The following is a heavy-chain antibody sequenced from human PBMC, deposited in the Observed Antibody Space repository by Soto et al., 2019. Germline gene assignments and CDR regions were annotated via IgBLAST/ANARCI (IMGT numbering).Heavy chain of an antibody. V-gene: IGHV3-30*18. J-gene: IGHJ4*02. Sequence: QVQLVESGGDVVQPGRSLRLSCAASGFTFSSYGMHWVRQAPGKGLEWVAVISYDGSNKYYADSVKGRFTISRDNSKNTLYLQMNSLRAEDTAVYYCAKNRRQLWYGIDYWGQGTLVTVSS. CDR1: GFTFSSYG. CDR2: ISYDGSNK. CDR3: AKNRRQLWYGIDY. D-gene: IGHD5-18*01.